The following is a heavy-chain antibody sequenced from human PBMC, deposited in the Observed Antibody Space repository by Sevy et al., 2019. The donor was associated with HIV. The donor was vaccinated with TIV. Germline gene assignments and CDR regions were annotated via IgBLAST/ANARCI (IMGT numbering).Heavy chain of an antibody. Sequence: SETLSLTCTVSGGSISSYFWSWIRQPPGKGLEWIGNIYFTGTTHYHPSLKSRVTMSLDTSKSQFSLKLSSVTAADTAVSYCARDESNNPREMNKWGQGTLVTVSS. CDR3: ARDESNNPREMNK. V-gene: IGHV4-59*01. D-gene: IGHD1-26*01. CDR2: IYFTGTT. CDR1: GGSISSYF. J-gene: IGHJ4*02.